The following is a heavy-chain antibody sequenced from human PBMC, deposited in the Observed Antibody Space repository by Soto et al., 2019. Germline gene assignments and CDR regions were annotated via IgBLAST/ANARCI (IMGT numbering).Heavy chain of an antibody. CDR3: ARVFNQLWFGESHPLDY. CDR1: GYTFTSYD. V-gene: IGHV1-8*01. Sequence: ASVKVSCKASGYTFTSYDINWVRQATGQGLEWMGWMNPNSGNTGYAQKFQGRVTMTRNTSISTAYMELSSLRSEDTAVYYCARVFNQLWFGESHPLDYWGQGTMVTVSS. J-gene: IGHJ4*02. CDR2: MNPNSGNT. D-gene: IGHD3-10*01.